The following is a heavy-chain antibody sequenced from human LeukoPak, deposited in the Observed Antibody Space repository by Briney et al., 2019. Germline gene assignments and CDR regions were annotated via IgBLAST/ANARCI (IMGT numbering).Heavy chain of an antibody. V-gene: IGHV4-59*11. CDR3: ARDVVTVTKGFDI. D-gene: IGHD4-17*01. Sequence: SETLSLTCAVSAESFSSHYWTWIRQPPGKGLDWIGYISYIGSTNYNPPLKSRVTITIDTSKNQFSLKLSSVTAADTAVYYCARDVVTVTKGFDIWGQGTMVSVSS. J-gene: IGHJ3*02. CDR2: ISYIGST. CDR1: AESFSSHY.